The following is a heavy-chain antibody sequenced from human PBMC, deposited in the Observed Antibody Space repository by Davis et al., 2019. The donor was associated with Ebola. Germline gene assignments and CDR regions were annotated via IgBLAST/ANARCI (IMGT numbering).Heavy chain of an antibody. CDR1: GGSIRSSSYY. CDR2: IYYSGST. D-gene: IGHD3-16*02. J-gene: IGHJ4*02. Sequence: SETLSLTCSVSGGSIRSSSYYWSWIRQPPGKGLEWIGYIYYSGSTNYNPSLKSRVTISVDTSKNQFSLKLSSVTAADTAVYYCARQRRLRLGELSGHFDYWGQGTLVTVSS. CDR3: ARQRRLRLGELSGHFDY. V-gene: IGHV4-61*05.